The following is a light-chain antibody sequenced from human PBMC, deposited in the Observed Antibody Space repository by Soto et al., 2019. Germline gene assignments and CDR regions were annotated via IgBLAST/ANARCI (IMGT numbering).Light chain of an antibody. V-gene: IGKV3-15*01. CDR3: HHYNNWPRT. CDR1: QNVNSN. Sequence: IVMPQSTASLSVSPGERATLSCRASQNVNSNLAWYQQKPGQAPRFLIYGASTRATGIPARFSGSGSGTEFTLTISSLQSEDFAVYYCHHYNNWPRTFGQGTKVDIK. CDR2: GAS. J-gene: IGKJ1*01.